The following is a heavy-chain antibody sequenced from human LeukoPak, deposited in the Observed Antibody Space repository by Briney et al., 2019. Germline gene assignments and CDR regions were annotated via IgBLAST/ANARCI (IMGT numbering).Heavy chain of an antibody. CDR1: GRTFSSYA. D-gene: IGHD6-25*01. CDR2: IIPIFGTA. Sequence: SVNVSYKASGRTFSSYAISWVRQAPGQGLEWMGGIIPIFGTANYAQKFQGRVTITADESTSTAYMELSSLRSEDTAVYYCARGAATRLDYWGQGTLVTVSS. J-gene: IGHJ4*02. CDR3: ARGAATRLDY. V-gene: IGHV1-69*13.